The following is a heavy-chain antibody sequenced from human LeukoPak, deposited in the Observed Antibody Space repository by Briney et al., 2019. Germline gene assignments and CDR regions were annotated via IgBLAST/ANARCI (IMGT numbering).Heavy chain of an antibody. CDR2: IYYSGSI. Sequence: SGTLFLTCTVSGGSISTYYWSWIRQPPGKELEWIGYIYYSGSINYNPSLKGRVTISLDTSKNQFSLKLSSVTAADTAVYYCARGDSSDWQYFFDYWGQGTLVTVSS. CDR3: ARGDSSDWQYFFDY. J-gene: IGHJ4*02. V-gene: IGHV4-59*01. D-gene: IGHD6-19*01. CDR1: GGSISTYY.